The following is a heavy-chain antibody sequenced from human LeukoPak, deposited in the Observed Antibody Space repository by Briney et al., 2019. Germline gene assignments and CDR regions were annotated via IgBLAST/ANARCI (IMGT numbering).Heavy chain of an antibody. V-gene: IGHV4-30-2*01. D-gene: IGHD4-17*01. J-gene: IGHJ4*02. CDR2: IYHSGST. Sequence: SETLSLTCAVSGGSISSGGYSCSWIRQPPGKGLEWIGYIYHSGSTYYNPSLKSRVTISVDRSKNQFSLKLSSVTAADTAVYYCARNYGDLYYFDYWGQGTLVTVSS. CDR3: ARNYGDLYYFDY. CDR1: GGSISSGGYS.